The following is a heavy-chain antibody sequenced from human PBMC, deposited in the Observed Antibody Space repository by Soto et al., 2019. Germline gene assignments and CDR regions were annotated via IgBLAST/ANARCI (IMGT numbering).Heavy chain of an antibody. CDR3: SISVSLKLRPLRYLDWFLDS. CDR1: GFIFSRYV. CDR2: IWYDGSNQ. D-gene: IGHD3-9*01. J-gene: IGHJ4*02. V-gene: IGHV3-33*01. Sequence: QVPLVESGGGVVQPGGSLRLYCAASGFIFSRYVMNWVRQAPGKGLEWVGLIWYDGSNQFYVDSVQGRFTISRDNSKNTLDLQMNSLRFEDTAVYYWSISVSLKLRPLRYLDWFLDSWGQGTLVTGSS.